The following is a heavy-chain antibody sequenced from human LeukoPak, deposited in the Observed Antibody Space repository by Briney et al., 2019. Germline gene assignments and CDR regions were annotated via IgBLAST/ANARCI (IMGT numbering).Heavy chain of an antibody. CDR2: ISGSGGST. CDR3: ANPYYGSGSYYYDAFDI. D-gene: IGHD3-10*01. V-gene: IGHV3-23*01. Sequence: QPGGSLRLSCAASGFTFSSYAMSWVRQAPGKGLEWVSAISGSGGSTYYADSVKGRFTISRDNSKNTLYLQMNSLRAEDTADYYCANPYYGSGSYYYDAFDIWGQGKMVTVSS. J-gene: IGHJ3*02. CDR1: GFTFSSYA.